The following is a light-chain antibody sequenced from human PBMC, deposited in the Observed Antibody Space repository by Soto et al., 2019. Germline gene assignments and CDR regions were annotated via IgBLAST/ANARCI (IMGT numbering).Light chain of an antibody. CDR3: QHYNNWLALT. CDR1: QSVSSN. Sequence: EIVMTQSPATLSVPPGERATLSCRASQSVSSNLAWYQQKPGQAPRLLIYDASTRATGIPARFSGSGSGTEFTPTISSLQSEDFAVYYCQHYNNWLALTFGGGTKVEIK. V-gene: IGKV3-15*01. J-gene: IGKJ4*01. CDR2: DAS.